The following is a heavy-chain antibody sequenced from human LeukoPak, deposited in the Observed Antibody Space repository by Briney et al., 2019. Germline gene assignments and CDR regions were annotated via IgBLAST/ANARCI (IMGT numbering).Heavy chain of an antibody. Sequence: GGSLRLSCAASGFTFSSYAMSWVRQAPGKGLEWVSDISGSGGSTNYADSVKGRFTISRDNSKNTLYLQMNSLRAEDTAVYYCAKDRSQLRYFDWFDAFDIWGQGTMVTVSS. V-gene: IGHV3-23*01. CDR1: GFTFSSYA. D-gene: IGHD3-9*01. CDR3: AKDRSQLRYFDWFDAFDI. CDR2: ISGSGGST. J-gene: IGHJ3*02.